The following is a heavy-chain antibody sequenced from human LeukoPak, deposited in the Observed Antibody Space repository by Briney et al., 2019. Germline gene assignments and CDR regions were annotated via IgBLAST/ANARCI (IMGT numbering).Heavy chain of an antibody. Sequence: PGGSLRLSCAASGFTFSSYAMSWVRQAPGKGLEWVSAISGSGGSTYYADSVKGRFTITRDNSKNTLYLQMNSLRAEDTAVYYCARSRPSHDYGDYGMDVWGQGTTVTVSS. CDR3: ARSRPSHDYGDYGMDV. D-gene: IGHD4-17*01. CDR1: GFTFSSYA. J-gene: IGHJ6*02. CDR2: ISGSGGST. V-gene: IGHV3-23*01.